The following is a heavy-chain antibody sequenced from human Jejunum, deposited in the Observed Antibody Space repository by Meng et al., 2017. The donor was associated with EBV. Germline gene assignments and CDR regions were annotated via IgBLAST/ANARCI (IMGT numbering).Heavy chain of an antibody. CDR1: GYTLTNYA. Sequence: QVPLVQSGAEVKQPGASVKVSCKASGYTLTNYALHWVRQAPGQGLEWMGYISAGSGDTKNSQKFQGRVTFTRDTSASTVYMELSSLRSEDTAMYYCARGSSWNRGDYWGQGTLVTVSS. D-gene: IGHD6-13*01. CDR3: ARGSSWNRGDY. CDR2: ISAGSGDT. V-gene: IGHV1-3*01. J-gene: IGHJ4*02.